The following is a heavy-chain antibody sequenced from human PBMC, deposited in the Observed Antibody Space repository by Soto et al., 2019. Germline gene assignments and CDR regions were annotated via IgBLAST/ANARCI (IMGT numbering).Heavy chain of an antibody. V-gene: IGHV4-31*03. CDR1: GGSISSGGYY. J-gene: IGHJ4*02. CDR2: IYYSGST. Sequence: SETLSLPCTVSGGSISSGGYYWSWIRQHPGKGLEWIGYIYYSGSTYYNPSLKSRVTISVDTSKNQFSLKLSSVTAADTAVYYCAIEGDYIPIDYSGQGTLLTVSS. CDR3: AIEGDYIPIDY. D-gene: IGHD4-17*01.